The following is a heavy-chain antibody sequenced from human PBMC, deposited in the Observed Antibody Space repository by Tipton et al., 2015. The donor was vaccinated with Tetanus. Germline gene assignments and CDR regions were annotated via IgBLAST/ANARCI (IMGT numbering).Heavy chain of an antibody. CDR3: ARHPRGNAGNPLYYLDY. Sequence: QLVQSGAEVKKPGESLRISCQGSGYAFPKYWIGWVRQKPGTGLEWMGIIYPDDADTRYSPSFQGQVTVSVDKPTNTAYLQWSSLRASDTGMYYCARHPRGNAGNPLYYLDYWGQGTLVTVSS. V-gene: IGHV5-51*01. CDR1: GYAFPKYW. J-gene: IGHJ4*02. D-gene: IGHD1-26*01. CDR2: IYPDDADT.